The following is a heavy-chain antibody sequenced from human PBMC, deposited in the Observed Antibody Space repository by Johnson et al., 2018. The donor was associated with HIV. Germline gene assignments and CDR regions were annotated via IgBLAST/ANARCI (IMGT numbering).Heavy chain of an antibody. CDR3: AKVVRRDLDAFDI. V-gene: IGHV3-30*02. D-gene: IGHD2-2*01. CDR1: GFTFSSYG. CDR2: IRYDGSNK. Sequence: QVQLVESGGGVVQPGRSLRLSCAASGFTFSSYGMHWVRQAPGKGLEWVAFIRYDGSNKYYADSVKGRFTISRDNSKNTLYLQMNSLRAEDTAVYYCAKVVRRDLDAFDIWGQGTMVTVSS. J-gene: IGHJ3*02.